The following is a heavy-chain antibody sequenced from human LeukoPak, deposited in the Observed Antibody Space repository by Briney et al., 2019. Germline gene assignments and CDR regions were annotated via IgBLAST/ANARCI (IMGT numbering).Heavy chain of an antibody. Sequence: GGSLRLSCAASGFTVSSNYMTCVCHAARKWLECVSVIYSGGSTYYADSVKGRFTISRDNSKNTLYLQMNSLRAEDTAVYYCARDRRVQGLINYYYMDVWGKGTTVTVSS. CDR2: IYSGGST. D-gene: IGHD3-10*01. CDR1: GFTVSSNY. CDR3: ARDRRVQGLINYYYMDV. J-gene: IGHJ6*03. V-gene: IGHV3-53*01.